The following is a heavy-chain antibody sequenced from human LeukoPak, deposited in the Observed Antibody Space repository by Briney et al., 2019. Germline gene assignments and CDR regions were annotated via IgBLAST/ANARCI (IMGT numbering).Heavy chain of an antibody. CDR1: GFTLSSSA. CDR3: SRDPTYYLRYGYFDY. V-gene: IGHV3-21*01. CDR2: INNVGSHI. J-gene: IGHJ4*02. Sequence: GGSLRLSCAASGFTLSSSAMNWVRQAPGKGLEWVSSINNVGSHIYYAGSVKGRFTISRDITKNSLYLQMNSLRAEDTAVYYCSRDPTYYLRYGYFDYWGQGALVTVSS. D-gene: IGHD1-26*01.